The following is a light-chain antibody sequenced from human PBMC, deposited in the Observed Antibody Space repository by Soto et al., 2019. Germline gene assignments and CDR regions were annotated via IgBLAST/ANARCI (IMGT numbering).Light chain of an antibody. CDR1: QSVSSSY. V-gene: IGKV3-20*01. J-gene: IGKJ1*01. Sequence: EIVLTQSPGILSLSPGERATLSCRASQSVSSSYLAWYQQKPSQAPRLLIYGASSRATGIPDRFSGSGFGTDFTLTISRLEPEDFAVYYCQHYSSSPRSWTFGQGTKVEIK. CDR3: QHYSSSPRSWT. CDR2: GAS.